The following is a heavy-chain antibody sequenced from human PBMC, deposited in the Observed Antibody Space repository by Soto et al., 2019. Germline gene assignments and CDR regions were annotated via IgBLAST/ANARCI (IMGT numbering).Heavy chain of an antibody. D-gene: IGHD3-10*01. CDR1: GYTFTSYG. Sequence: ASVKVSCKASGYTFTSYGISWVRQAPGQGLEWMGWISAYNGNTNYAQKIQGRVTMTTDTSTSTAYMELRSLRSDDTAKYYCESPERFISPFDIGGKGKMFT. CDR2: ISAYNGNT. CDR3: ESPERFISPFDI. J-gene: IGHJ3*02. V-gene: IGHV1-18*01.